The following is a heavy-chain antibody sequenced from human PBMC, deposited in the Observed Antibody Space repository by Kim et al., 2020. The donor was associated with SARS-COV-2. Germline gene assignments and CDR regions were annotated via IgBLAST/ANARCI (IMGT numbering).Heavy chain of an antibody. CDR2: IIPIFGTA. J-gene: IGHJ4*02. CDR3: ARGSYDILTGYYQGYFDY. CDR1: GGTFSSYA. D-gene: IGHD3-9*01. Sequence: SVKVSCKASGGTFSSYAISWVRQAPGQGLEWMGGIIPIFGTANYAQKFQGRVTITADESTSTAYMELSSLRSEDTAVYYCARGSYDILTGYYQGYFDYWGQGTLVTGSS. V-gene: IGHV1-69*13.